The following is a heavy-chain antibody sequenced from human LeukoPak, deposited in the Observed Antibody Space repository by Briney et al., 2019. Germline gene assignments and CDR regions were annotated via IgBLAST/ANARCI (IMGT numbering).Heavy chain of an antibody. D-gene: IGHD4-17*01. Sequence: SETLSLACTVSGGSISNYYWSWIRQPPGKGLEWIGYIYNSGHTNYNPSLKSRVTISEDTSKNQLSLKLSSVTAADTAVYYCARAAVTTSRYFQHWGQGTLVTVSS. V-gene: IGHV4-59*01. J-gene: IGHJ1*01. CDR1: GGSISNYY. CDR2: IYNSGHT. CDR3: ARAAVTTSRYFQH.